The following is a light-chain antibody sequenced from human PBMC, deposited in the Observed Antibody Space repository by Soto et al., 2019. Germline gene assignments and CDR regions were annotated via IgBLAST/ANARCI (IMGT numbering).Light chain of an antibody. V-gene: IGLV8-61*01. Sequence: QAVVSQEPSFSVSPGGTVTLTCGLTSGSGFTSYYPSWYQQTPGQAPRTLIYSTNIRSSGVPDRFSGSILGTKAALTITGAQADDESDYYCALYVGSGTVVFGGGTKLTVL. CDR2: STN. CDR1: SGSGFTSYY. J-gene: IGLJ2*01. CDR3: ALYVGSGTVV.